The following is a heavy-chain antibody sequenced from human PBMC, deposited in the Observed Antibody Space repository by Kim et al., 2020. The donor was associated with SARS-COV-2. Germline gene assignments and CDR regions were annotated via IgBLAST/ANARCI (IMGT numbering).Heavy chain of an antibody. V-gene: IGHV4-31*01. CDR3: ARPSGSYIYGMDI. D-gene: IGHD1-26*01. Sequence: YNPSLKSLVTVSVDTSKKQFSLKLSSVTAADTAVYYCARPSGSYIYGMDIWSQGTTVTVSS. J-gene: IGHJ6*02.